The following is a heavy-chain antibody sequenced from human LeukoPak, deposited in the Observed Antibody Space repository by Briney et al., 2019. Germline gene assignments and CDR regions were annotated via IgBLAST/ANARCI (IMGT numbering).Heavy chain of an antibody. Sequence: SETLSLTCTVSGGSISSSSYYWGWIRQPPGKGLEWIGSIYYSGSTYYNPSLKSRVTISVDTSKNQFSLKLSSVTAADTAVYYCARVSGVVNYFDYWGQGTLVTVSS. D-gene: IGHD3-10*01. V-gene: IGHV4-39*07. CDR3: ARVSGVVNYFDY. J-gene: IGHJ4*02. CDR1: GGSISSSSYY. CDR2: IYYSGST.